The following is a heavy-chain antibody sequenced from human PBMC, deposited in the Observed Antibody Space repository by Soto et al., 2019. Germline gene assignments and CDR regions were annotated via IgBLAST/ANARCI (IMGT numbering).Heavy chain of an antibody. CDR3: ARGDGFLEWLLGVY. D-gene: IGHD3-3*01. CDR2: IWYDGSNS. V-gene: IGHV3-33*01. Sequence: GGSLRLSCAASGFMFSRYGMHWVRQAPGKGLEWVAVIWYDGSNSYHADSVKGRFTISRDNSKNTLYLRMNSLRAEDTAVYYCARGDGFLEWLLGVYWGQGTLVTVSS. CDR1: GFMFSRYG. J-gene: IGHJ4*02.